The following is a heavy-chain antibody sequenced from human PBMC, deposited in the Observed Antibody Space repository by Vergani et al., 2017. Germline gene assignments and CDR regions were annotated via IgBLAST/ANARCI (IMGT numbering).Heavy chain of an antibody. CDR2: ITRGSKSI. CDR3: ARTWSPIAMIRQFEQ. CDR1: GFDFTNSA. V-gene: IGHV3-21*01. J-gene: IGHJ4*02. D-gene: IGHD5-18*01. Sequence: EVQLVESGGGVVKPGGSLTISCATSGFDFTNSAMSWIRQAPGRGLQWVSSITRGSKSIYYADSVKGRFTITRDDVKKSLLLRMNNLKVDDTAIYYCARTWSPIAMIRQFEQWGQGTLVTVSS.